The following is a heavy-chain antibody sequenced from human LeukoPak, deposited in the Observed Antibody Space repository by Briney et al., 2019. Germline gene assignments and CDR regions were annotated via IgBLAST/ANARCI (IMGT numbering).Heavy chain of an antibody. CDR3: AREHSSSQYELHAFDI. CDR1: GFTFSDYY. J-gene: IGHJ3*02. D-gene: IGHD6-13*01. V-gene: IGHV3-11*01. Sequence: GGCLRLSCAASGFTFSDYYVSWIRQAPGKGLEWVSYIISSGSTIYYADSVKGRFTISRDNAKNSLYLQMNSLRAEDTAVYYCAREHSSSQYELHAFDIWGQGTVVTVSS. CDR2: IISSGSTI.